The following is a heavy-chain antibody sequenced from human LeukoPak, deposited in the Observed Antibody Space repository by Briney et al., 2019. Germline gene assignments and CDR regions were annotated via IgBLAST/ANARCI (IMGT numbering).Heavy chain of an antibody. Sequence: GGSLRLSCAASGFTFSSYSMNWVRQAPGKGLEWVSSISSSSSYIYYADSVKGRFTISRDNAKNSLYLQMNSLRAEDTAVYYCARGIAARPVYYFDYWGQGTLVTVSS. J-gene: IGHJ4*02. CDR3: ARGIAARPVYYFDY. V-gene: IGHV3-21*01. CDR2: ISSSSSYI. D-gene: IGHD6-6*01. CDR1: GFTFSSYS.